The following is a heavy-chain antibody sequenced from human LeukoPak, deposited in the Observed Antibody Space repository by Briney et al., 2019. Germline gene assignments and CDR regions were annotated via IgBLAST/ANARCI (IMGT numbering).Heavy chain of an antibody. CDR1: GFTFSSYG. V-gene: IGHV3-30*02. CDR2: IRYDGSNK. Sequence: PGGSLRLSCAASGFTFSSYGMHWVRQAPGKGLEWVAFIRYDGSNKYYADSVKGRFTISRDNAKNTLYLQMNSLRAEDTAVYYCAKAYNVAPDYWGQGTLVTVSS. D-gene: IGHD1-1*01. J-gene: IGHJ4*02. CDR3: AKAYNVAPDY.